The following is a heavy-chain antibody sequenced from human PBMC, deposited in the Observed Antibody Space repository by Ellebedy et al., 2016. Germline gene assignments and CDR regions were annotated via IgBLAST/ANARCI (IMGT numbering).Heavy chain of an antibody. Sequence: SETLSLTXAVYGGSFSGYYWSWIRQPPGKGLEWIGEINHSGSTNYNPSLKSRVTISVDTSKNQFSLKLSSVTAADTAVYYCARERITGTFDYWGQGTLVTVSS. V-gene: IGHV4-34*01. J-gene: IGHJ4*02. CDR1: GGSFSGYY. CDR2: INHSGST. D-gene: IGHD1-20*01. CDR3: ARERITGTFDY.